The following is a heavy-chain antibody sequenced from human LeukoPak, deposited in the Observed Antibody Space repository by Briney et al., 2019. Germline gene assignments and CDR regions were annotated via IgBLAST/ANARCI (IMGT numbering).Heavy chain of an antibody. Sequence: GGSLRLSCAASGFTFGNHYMSWIRQAPGKGLVWVSYISSRSSNKYYADSVKGRFTISRDNSKNTLYLQMNSLRPEDTAVYYCARGGRIALAGTRSSQYFQHWGQGTLVTVSS. V-gene: IGHV3-11*04. CDR1: GFTFGNHY. CDR2: ISSRSSNK. J-gene: IGHJ1*01. D-gene: IGHD6-19*01. CDR3: ARGGRIALAGTRSSQYFQH.